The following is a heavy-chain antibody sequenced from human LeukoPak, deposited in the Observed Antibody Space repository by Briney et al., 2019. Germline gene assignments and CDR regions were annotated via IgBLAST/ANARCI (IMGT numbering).Heavy chain of an antibody. D-gene: IGHD1-1*01. CDR1: GFTFSSYA. V-gene: IGHV3-23*01. J-gene: IGHJ4*02. CDR3: AKVDNWKYGHHDF. Sequence: GGSQRLPCAASGFTFSSYAMSWVRQAPGKGLEWVSSISGSDGTTYYADSVKGRFTISRDNSKYTLSLQMNSLRAEDTAVYYCAKVDNWKYGHHDFWGQGTLVTVSS. CDR2: ISGSDGTT.